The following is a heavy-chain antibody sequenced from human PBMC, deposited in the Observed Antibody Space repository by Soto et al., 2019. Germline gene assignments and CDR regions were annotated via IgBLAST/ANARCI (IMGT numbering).Heavy chain of an antibody. D-gene: IGHD6-19*01. Sequence: GISWVRQAPGQGLEWMGWINAFNGNTNYAQKLQVRVTMTRDTYTSTAYMELRSLRSDDTAVYYCARDPVAGTYFDYWGQGTLVTVSS. CDR2: INAFNGNT. CDR3: ARDPVAGTYFDY. V-gene: IGHV1-18*01. CDR1: G. J-gene: IGHJ4*02.